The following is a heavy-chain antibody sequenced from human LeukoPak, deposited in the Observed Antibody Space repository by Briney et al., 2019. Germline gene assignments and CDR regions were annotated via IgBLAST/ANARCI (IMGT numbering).Heavy chain of an antibody. D-gene: IGHD3-22*01. CDR1: GFTFSSYA. V-gene: IGHV3-23*01. Sequence: GGSLRLSCAASGFTFSSYAMSWVRQAPGKGLEWVSAISGSGGSTYYADSVKGRFTVSRDNSKNTLCLQMNSLRAEDTAVYYCAKIELSGYYTAYYFDYWGQGILVTVSS. CDR2: ISGSGGST. CDR3: AKIELSGYYTAYYFDY. J-gene: IGHJ4*02.